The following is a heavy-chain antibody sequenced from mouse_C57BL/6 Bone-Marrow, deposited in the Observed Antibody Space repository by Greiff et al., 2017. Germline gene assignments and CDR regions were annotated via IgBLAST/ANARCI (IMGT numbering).Heavy chain of an antibody. J-gene: IGHJ2*01. CDR1: GYSFTSYY. Sequence: VQLQQSGPELVKPGASVKISCKASGYSFTSYYIHWVKQRPGQGLEWIGWIYPGSGNTKYNEKFKGKATLTADTSSSTAYMQLSSLTSEDSAVYYCVIGYYYGSRFDYWGQGTTLTVSS. V-gene: IGHV1-66*01. CDR3: VIGYYYGSRFDY. D-gene: IGHD1-1*01. CDR2: IYPGSGNT.